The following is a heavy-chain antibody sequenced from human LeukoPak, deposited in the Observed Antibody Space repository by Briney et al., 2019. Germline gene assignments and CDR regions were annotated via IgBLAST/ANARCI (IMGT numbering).Heavy chain of an antibody. CDR3: AREHGYYDTLTGYSEYFFDY. V-gene: IGHV4-59*01. CDR1: GGSISSYY. D-gene: IGHD3-9*01. Sequence: KPSETLSLTCTVSGGSISSYYCNWIRQPPGKGLEWIGYIYYSGSTNYNPSLKSRVTISVDTSKNQCSLKPTSVTAADTAVYYCAREHGYYDTLTGYSEYFFDYWGQGTLVTVSS. J-gene: IGHJ4*02. CDR2: IYYSGST.